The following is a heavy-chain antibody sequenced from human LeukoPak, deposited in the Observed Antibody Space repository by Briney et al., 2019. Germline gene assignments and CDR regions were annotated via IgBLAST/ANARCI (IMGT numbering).Heavy chain of an antibody. CDR3: ASSTMTTVYYFDY. V-gene: IGHV4-59*01. Sequence: SETLSLTCTVSGGSISSYYWSWIRQPPGKGLEWIGYIYYSGSTNYNPSLKSRVTISVDTSKNQFSLKLSSVTAADTAVYYCASSTMTTVYYFDYWGQGTLVTVSS. D-gene: IGHD4-11*01. J-gene: IGHJ4*02. CDR1: GGSISSYY. CDR2: IYYSGST.